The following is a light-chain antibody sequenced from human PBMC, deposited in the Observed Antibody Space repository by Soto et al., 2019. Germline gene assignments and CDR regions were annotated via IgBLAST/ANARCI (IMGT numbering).Light chain of an antibody. CDR1: QNILYSSNNKNY. J-gene: IGKJ1*01. CDR2: WAS. Sequence: DIVMTQSPDSLAVYLGERATINCKSSQNILYSSNNKNYLAWYQQKPGQPPKLLISWASTREFGVPDRFSGSGSGTDFTLTISSLQAEDVAVYYCQQYYGSPPRTFGQGTKVEIK. CDR3: QQYYGSPPRT. V-gene: IGKV4-1*01.